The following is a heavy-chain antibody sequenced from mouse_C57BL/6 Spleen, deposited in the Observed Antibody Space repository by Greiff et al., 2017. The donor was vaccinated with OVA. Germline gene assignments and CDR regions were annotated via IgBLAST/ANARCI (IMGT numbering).Heavy chain of an antibody. CDR2: ISSGGDYI. CDR1: GFTFSSYA. CDR3: TRVIYSDYDGDYFDY. Sequence: EVKLVESGEGLVKPGGSLKLSCAASGFTFSSYAMSWVRQTPEKRLEWVAYISSGGDYIYYADTVKGRFTISRDKARNTLYLQMSSLKSEDTAMYYFTRVIYSDYDGDYFDYWGQGTTLTVSS. V-gene: IGHV5-9-1*02. D-gene: IGHD2-4*01. J-gene: IGHJ2*01.